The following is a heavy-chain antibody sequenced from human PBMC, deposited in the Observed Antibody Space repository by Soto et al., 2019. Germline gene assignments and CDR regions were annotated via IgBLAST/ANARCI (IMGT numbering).Heavy chain of an antibody. CDR3: ARVTCSSTSCYLGY. J-gene: IGHJ4*02. V-gene: IGHV4-34*01. D-gene: IGHD2-2*01. CDR2: INHSGST. Sequence: SETLSLTCAVYGGSFSGYYWSWIRQPPGKGLEWIGEINHSGSTNYNPSLKSRVTISVDTSRNQFSLKLSSVTAADTAVYYCARVTCSSTSCYLGYWGQGTLVTVSS. CDR1: GGSFSGYY.